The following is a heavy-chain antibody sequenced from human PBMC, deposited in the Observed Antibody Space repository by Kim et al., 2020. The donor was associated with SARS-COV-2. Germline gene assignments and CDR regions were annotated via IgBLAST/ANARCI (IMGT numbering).Heavy chain of an antibody. CDR3: TMATISGPYYYGMDV. V-gene: IGHV3-23*01. J-gene: IGHJ6*02. Sequence: SGKGRFSIARDISKNTLYVQMNSLRAEDTAVYYCTMATISGPYYYGMDVWGQGTTVTVSS. D-gene: IGHD5-12*01.